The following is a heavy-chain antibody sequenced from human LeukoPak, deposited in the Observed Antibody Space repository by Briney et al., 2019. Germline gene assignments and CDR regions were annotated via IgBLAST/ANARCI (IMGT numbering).Heavy chain of an antibody. CDR1: GASMSSNY. CDR2: IYHGGNT. D-gene: IGHD6-19*01. J-gene: IGHJ5*02. V-gene: IGHV4-4*09. Sequence: PAETLSLTCNVSGASMSSNYWSWVRQPPGKGLECIGYIYHGGNTTYSPSLESRVPMPVKDSKNHFLLRVDFVSAADPAVNYLASTCRASVPGRFDPWGEGTRVTVSS. CDR3: ASTCRASVPGRFDP.